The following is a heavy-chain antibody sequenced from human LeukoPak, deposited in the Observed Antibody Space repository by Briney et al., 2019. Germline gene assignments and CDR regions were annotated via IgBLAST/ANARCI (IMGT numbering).Heavy chain of an antibody. CDR3: ARGQYGDYHFDY. CDR1: GGSISSGGYY. CDR2: IYYSGST. J-gene: IGHJ4*02. D-gene: IGHD4-17*01. Sequence: PSQTLSLTCTVSGGSISSGGYYWSWIRQHPGKGLEWIGYIYYSGSTYYNPSLKSRVTISVDTSKNQFSLKLSSVTAADTAVYYCARGQYGDYHFDYWGQGTLVTVSS. V-gene: IGHV4-30-4*08.